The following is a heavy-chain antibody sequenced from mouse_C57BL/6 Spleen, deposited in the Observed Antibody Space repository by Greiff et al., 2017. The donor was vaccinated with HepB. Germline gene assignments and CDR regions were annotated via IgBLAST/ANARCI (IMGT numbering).Heavy chain of an antibody. CDR1: GYAFSSSW. V-gene: IGHV1-82*01. CDR2: IYPGDGDT. D-gene: IGHD1-1*01. CDR3: ASYDGSSYAMDY. J-gene: IGHJ4*01. Sequence: VQLQQSGPELVKPGASVKISCKASGYAFSSSWMNWVKQRPGKGLEWIGRIYPGDGDTNYNGKFKGKATLTADKSSSTAYMQLSSLTSEDSAVYVGASYDGSSYAMDYWGQGTSVTVSS.